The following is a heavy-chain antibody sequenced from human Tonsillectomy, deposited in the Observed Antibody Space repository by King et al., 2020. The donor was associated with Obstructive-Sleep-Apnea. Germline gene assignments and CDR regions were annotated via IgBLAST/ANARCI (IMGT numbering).Heavy chain of an antibody. J-gene: IGHJ4*02. D-gene: IGHD3-9*01. CDR2: ISYDGSNK. CDR1: GFTFSSYG. V-gene: IGHV3-30*18. Sequence: VQLVESGGGVVQPGRSLRLSCAASGFTFSSYGMHWVRQAPGKGLEWVAVISYDGSNKYYADSVKGRFTISRDNSKNTLYLQMNSLRAEDTAVYYCAKGGEGLRYFDWLFGTPWFDYWGQGTLVTVSS. CDR3: AKGGEGLRYFDWLFGTPWFDY.